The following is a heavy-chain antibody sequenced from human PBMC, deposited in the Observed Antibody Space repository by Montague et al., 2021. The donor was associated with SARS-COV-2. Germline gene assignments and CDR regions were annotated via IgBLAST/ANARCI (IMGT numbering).Heavy chain of an antibody. CDR3: GRDSVSYGLDV. Sequence: TLSLTCRVSGASIDTCNYYWTWIRQSAGQGLEWIGNIYNSGPTNYNPSLTSRVTISLDRAKNHFSLLLSSVTAADTATYYCGRDSVSYGLDVWGQGTTVIVSS. CDR1: GASIDTCNYY. CDR2: IYNSGPT. D-gene: IGHD3-16*01. V-gene: IGHV4-61*09. J-gene: IGHJ6*02.